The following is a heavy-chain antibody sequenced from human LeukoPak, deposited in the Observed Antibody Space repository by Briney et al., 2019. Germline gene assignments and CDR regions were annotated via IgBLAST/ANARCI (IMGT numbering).Heavy chain of an antibody. Sequence: GGSLRLSCAASGFTFSSYEMNWIRQAPGKGLEWVSYISSSGSTIYYADSVKGRFTISRDNAKNSLYLQMNSLRAEDTAVYYCARWHYDFWSGYNNWFDPWGQGTLVTVSS. CDR2: ISSSGSTI. V-gene: IGHV3-48*03. CDR1: GFTFSSYE. J-gene: IGHJ5*02. CDR3: ARWHYDFWSGYNNWFDP. D-gene: IGHD3-3*01.